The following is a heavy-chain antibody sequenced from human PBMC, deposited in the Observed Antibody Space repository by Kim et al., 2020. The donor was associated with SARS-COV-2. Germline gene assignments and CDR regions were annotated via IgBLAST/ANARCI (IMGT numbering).Heavy chain of an antibody. CDR1: GYTFKSYP. Sequence: ASVKVSCKASGYTFKSYPIHWLRQAPGQRLEWMGWGNAANDKTKYSQKFQGRVTITRDTSANTAYMDLCSLTSEDTAIYYCARDMNPTVYDYWGQGTLVTVSS. J-gene: IGHJ4*02. V-gene: IGHV1-3*01. D-gene: IGHD4-4*01. CDR2: GNAANDKT. CDR3: ARDMNPTVYDY.